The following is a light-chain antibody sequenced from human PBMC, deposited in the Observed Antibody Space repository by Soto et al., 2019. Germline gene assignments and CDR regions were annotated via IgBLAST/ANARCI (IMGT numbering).Light chain of an antibody. Sequence: EIVLTQSPATLSLSPGQRATLSCRASQSVSNYLAWYQQKPGQAPRLLIYDASNRATGIPARFSGSGSGTDFTLTISTLEPEDFAVYYCQQRSNWPPVFTFGPGTKVDIK. J-gene: IGKJ3*01. CDR3: QQRSNWPPVFT. CDR2: DAS. CDR1: QSVSNY. V-gene: IGKV3-11*01.